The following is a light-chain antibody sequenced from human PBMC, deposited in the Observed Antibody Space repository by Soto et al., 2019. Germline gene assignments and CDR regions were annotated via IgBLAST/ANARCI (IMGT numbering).Light chain of an antibody. CDR2: GAS. CDR1: QSFRYNY. Sequence: EIVLTQSPGTLSLSPGERATLSCRASQSFRYNYLAWYRQKPGQAPRLLIYGASTRATGIADRFSGSGSGTDFTLTISRLEPEDFAVYYWQHYVSSPWTFGQGTRAEIK. V-gene: IGKV3-20*01. J-gene: IGKJ1*01. CDR3: QHYVSSPWT.